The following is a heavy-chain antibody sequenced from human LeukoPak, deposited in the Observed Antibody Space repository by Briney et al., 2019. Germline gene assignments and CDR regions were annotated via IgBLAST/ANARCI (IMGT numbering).Heavy chain of an antibody. CDR2: IYYSGST. CDR1: GGSISSYY. V-gene: IGHV4-59*01. D-gene: IGHD3-3*01. CDR3: ARVTYYDFWSGQMDAFDI. J-gene: IGHJ3*02. Sequence: SETLSLTCTVSGGSISSYYWSWLRQPPGKGLEWIGYIYYSGSTNYNPSLKSRVTISEDTSKNQFSLKLSSVTAADTAVYYCARVTYYDFWSGQMDAFDIWGQGTMVTVSS.